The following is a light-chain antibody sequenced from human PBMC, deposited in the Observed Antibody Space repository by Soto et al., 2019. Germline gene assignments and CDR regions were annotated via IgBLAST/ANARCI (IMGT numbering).Light chain of an antibody. CDR3: QSYDSSLSCSYF. CDR2: GNS. V-gene: IGLV1-40*01. J-gene: IGLJ1*01. Sequence: QSVLTQPPSVSGAPGQRVTISCTGSSSNIGAGYDVHWYQQLPGTAPKLLIYGNSNRPSGVPDRFSGSKSGTSASLAITGLQSEDEADYYCQSYDSSLSCSYFFGTGTKLTVL. CDR1: SSNIGAGYD.